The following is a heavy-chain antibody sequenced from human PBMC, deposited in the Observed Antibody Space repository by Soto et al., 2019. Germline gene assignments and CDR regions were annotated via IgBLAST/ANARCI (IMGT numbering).Heavy chain of an antibody. J-gene: IGHJ4*02. CDR3: ACDIVSQQIDY. V-gene: IGHV4-61*01. CDR1: GGSVSSGSYY. Sequence: PSETLSLTCTVSGGSVSSGSYYWSWIRQPPGKGLEWIGYIYYSGSTNYNPSLKSRVTISVDTSKNQFSLKLSSVTAADTAVYYCACDIVSQQIDYWGQGTLVTVSS. D-gene: IGHD1-26*01. CDR2: IYYSGST.